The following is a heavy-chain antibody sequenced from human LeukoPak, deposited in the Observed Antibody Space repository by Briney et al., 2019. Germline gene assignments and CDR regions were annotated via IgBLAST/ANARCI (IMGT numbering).Heavy chain of an antibody. CDR1: GFSVSSNY. D-gene: IGHD4-17*01. J-gene: IGHJ4*02. CDR2: IYSGGHT. V-gene: IGHV3-53*01. CDR3: ARDDPYGD. Sequence: GGSLRLSCAASGFSVSSNYMSWVRQAPGKGLEWVSVIYSGGHTNYADSVKGRFTISRDNSKNTLYLQMNSLRVEDTAVYYCARDDPYGDWGQGTLVTVSS.